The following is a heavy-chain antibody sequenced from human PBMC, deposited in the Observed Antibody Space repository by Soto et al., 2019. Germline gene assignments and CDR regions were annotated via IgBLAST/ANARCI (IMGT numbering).Heavy chain of an antibody. V-gene: IGHV3-48*01. D-gene: IGHD3-22*01. CDR2: ISSSSSTI. J-gene: IGHJ4*02. Sequence: EVQLVESGGGLVQPGGSLRLSCAASGFTFSSYSMNWVRQAPGKGLEWVSYISSSSSTIYYADSVKGRFTISRDNAKNSLYLQMNSLRADDTAVYYWARDHYDSSGYYENFDYWGQGTLVTVSS. CDR3: ARDHYDSSGYYENFDY. CDR1: GFTFSSYS.